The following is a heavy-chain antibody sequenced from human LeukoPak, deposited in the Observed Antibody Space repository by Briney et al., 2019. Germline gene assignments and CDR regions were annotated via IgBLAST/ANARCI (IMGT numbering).Heavy chain of an antibody. CDR1: GYTFTSYG. V-gene: IGHV1-18*01. CDR3: ARSSRASVVPAAIHMDV. J-gene: IGHJ6*03. Sequence: ASVKVSCKASGYTFTSYGISWVGQAPGQGLEWMGWISAYNGNTNYAQKLQGRVTMTTDTSTSTAYMELRSLRSDDTAVYYCARSSRASVVPAAIHMDVWGKGTTVTVSS. CDR2: ISAYNGNT. D-gene: IGHD2-2*02.